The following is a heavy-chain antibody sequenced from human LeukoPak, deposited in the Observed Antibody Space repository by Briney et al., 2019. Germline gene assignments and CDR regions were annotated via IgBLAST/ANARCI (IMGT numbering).Heavy chain of an antibody. CDR1: GGSFSGYY. J-gene: IGHJ5*02. Sequence: LETLSLTCAVYGGSFSGYYWSWIRQPPGKGLEWIGEINHSGSTNYNPSLKSRVTISVDTSKNQFSLKLSSVTAADTAVYYCARGNSRNPIDPWGQGTLVTVSS. CDR2: INHSGST. D-gene: IGHD6-13*01. V-gene: IGHV4-34*01. CDR3: ARGNSRNPIDP.